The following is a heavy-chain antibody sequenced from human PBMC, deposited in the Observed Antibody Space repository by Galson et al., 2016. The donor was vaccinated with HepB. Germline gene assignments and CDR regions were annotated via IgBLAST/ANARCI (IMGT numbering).Heavy chain of an antibody. J-gene: IGHJ4*02. D-gene: IGHD2/OR15-2a*01. CDR2: DSMDGRRK. Sequence: SLRLSCAASGFTFSNRGMHWVRQAPGKGLEWVAADSMDGRRKFYADSVKDRFTISRDNSNSMLFLQMSSLRADDTAVYYCARRHEYCPPVGCSVDYWGQGTLVSVSS. CDR1: GFTFSNRG. CDR3: ARRHEYCPPVGCSVDY. V-gene: IGHV3-30*03.